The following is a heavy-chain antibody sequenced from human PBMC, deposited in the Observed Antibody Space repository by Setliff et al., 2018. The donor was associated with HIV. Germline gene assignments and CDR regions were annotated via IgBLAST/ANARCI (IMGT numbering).Heavy chain of an antibody. D-gene: IGHD6-13*01. J-gene: IGHJ4*02. Sequence: SETLSLTCTVSGGSIRSSNYYWGWIRQPPGKGLEWIGSIYYSGSTYYNPSLKSRVTISVDTSKTQFSRKLNSVTALDTAVYYCARKGSSSRSQEYYYDFWGQGTLVTVSS. V-gene: IGHV4-39*07. CDR2: IYYSGST. CDR1: GGSIRSSNYY. CDR3: ARKGSSSRSQEYYYDF.